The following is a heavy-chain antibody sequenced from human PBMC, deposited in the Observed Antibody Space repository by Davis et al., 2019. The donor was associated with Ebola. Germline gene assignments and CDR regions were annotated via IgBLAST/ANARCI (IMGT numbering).Heavy chain of an antibody. V-gene: IGHV3-30*03. J-gene: IGHJ4*02. CDR3: ARDGGDRRFDY. D-gene: IGHD3-16*01. CDR2: ISYDGSNK. CDR1: GFTFSSYG. Sequence: PGGSLRLSCAASGFTFSSYGMHWVRQAPGKGLEWVAVISYDGSNKYYADSVKGRFTISRDNSKNTLYVQMNSLAVEDTAVYYCARDGGDRRFDYWGQGILVTVSS.